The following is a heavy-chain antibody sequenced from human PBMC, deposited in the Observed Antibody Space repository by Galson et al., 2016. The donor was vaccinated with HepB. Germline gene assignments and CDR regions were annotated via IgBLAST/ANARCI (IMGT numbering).Heavy chain of an antibody. V-gene: IGHV3-23*01. CDR2: LGGSGGTT. D-gene: IGHD3-3*01. CDR3: ARPLLPASRVATFKLRRRSHFSGMDG. J-gene: IGHJ6*02. Sequence: SLRLSCAASGFIFNNFAMTWVRQVPGKGLEWVSSLGGSGGTTYYADSVQGRFVISRDNSRSLMYLEMTGLRADDAAVYYCARPLLPASRVATFKLRRRSHFSGMDGGGRGTTVTVSS. CDR1: GFIFNNFA.